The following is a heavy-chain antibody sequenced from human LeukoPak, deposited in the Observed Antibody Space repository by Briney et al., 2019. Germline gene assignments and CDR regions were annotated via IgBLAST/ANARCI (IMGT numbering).Heavy chain of an antibody. D-gene: IGHD6-19*01. CDR2: IIPIFGTA. Sequence: SVKVSCKASGGTFISYAISWVRQAPGQGLEWMGGIIPIFGTANYAQKFQGRVTITADESTSTAYMELSSLRPEDTAVYYCARSYSSGWYLSFDYWGQGTLVTVSS. CDR3: ARSYSSGWYLSFDY. V-gene: IGHV1-69*13. J-gene: IGHJ4*02. CDR1: GGTFISYA.